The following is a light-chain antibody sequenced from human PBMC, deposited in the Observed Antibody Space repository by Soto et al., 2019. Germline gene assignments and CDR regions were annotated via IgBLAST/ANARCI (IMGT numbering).Light chain of an antibody. J-gene: IGKJ1*01. V-gene: IGKV3-15*01. Sequence: EIGMTQSPATLSVSPGERATLSCRASQSVSSNLAWYQQKPGQAPRLLIYGASTRATGIPARFSGSGSGTEFTLTISSLQSEDFAVYYCQQYNVGGAFGQGTKVDIK. CDR1: QSVSSN. CDR3: QQYNVGGA. CDR2: GAS.